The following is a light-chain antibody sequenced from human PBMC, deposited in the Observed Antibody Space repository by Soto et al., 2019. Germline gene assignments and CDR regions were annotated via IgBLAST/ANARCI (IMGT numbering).Light chain of an antibody. V-gene: IGKV1-5*03. J-gene: IGKJ4*01. CDR2: NAS. CDR1: QSIGSS. CDR3: KKYNSYPRT. Sequence: EIEMTHSPSTLSASAGDSVTITCRASQSIGSSLAWYQQKPGKATKLMIYNASSLESGVKSRFSGSGSGPEFTLTISSLQPDDFATYYCKKYNSYPRTVGEGNKVDIK.